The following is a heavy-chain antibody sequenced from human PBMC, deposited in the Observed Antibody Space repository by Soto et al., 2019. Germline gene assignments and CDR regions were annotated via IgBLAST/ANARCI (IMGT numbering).Heavy chain of an antibody. V-gene: IGHV3-30*03. D-gene: IGHD2-21*01. J-gene: IGHJ3*01. Sequence: QEQLVESGGGVVQPGKSLRLSCAASGFTFSDYGMHWVRQAPGKGLEWVAVISYDGNHQEYADSVKGRFTISRDKSKNRVFLEGDSLRVEDNVVYYCARAVGFRVYCRTRDCYDDAFDLWAEETMVSVST. CDR3: ARAVGFRVYCRTRDCYDDAFDL. CDR2: ISYDGNHQ. CDR1: GFTFSDYG.